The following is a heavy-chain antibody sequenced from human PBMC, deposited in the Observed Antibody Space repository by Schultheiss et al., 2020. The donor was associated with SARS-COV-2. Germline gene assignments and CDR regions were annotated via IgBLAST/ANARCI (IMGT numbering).Heavy chain of an antibody. CDR3: ARSHRRGWFDP. Sequence: GSLRLSCTVSGGSISSGGYYWSWTRQPPGKGLEWIGEINHSGSTNYNPSLKSRVTISVDTSKNQFSLKLNSVTAADTAVYYCARSHRRGWFDPWGQGTLVTVSS. CDR1: GGSISSGGYY. D-gene: IGHD3-10*01. V-gene: IGHV4-39*07. J-gene: IGHJ5*02. CDR2: INHSGST.